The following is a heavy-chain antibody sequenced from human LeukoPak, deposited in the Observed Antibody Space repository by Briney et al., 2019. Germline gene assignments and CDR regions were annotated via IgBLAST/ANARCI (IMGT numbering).Heavy chain of an antibody. V-gene: IGHV3-7*01. CDR2: INQGGSDK. CDR1: GFTFSGHW. CDR3: AKDGENRGYCSSTSCRYYYYYYYMDV. J-gene: IGHJ6*03. D-gene: IGHD2-2*01. Sequence: PGGSLRLSCAASGFTFSGHWMSWVRQAPGKGLEWVANINQGGSDKYYADSVKGRFTISRDDSKNTLYLQMNSLRAEDTAVYYCAKDGENRGYCSSTSCRYYYYYYYMDVWGKGTTVTVSS.